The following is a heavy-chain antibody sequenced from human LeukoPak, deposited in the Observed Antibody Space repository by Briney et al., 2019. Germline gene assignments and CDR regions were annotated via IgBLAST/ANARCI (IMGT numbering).Heavy chain of an antibody. V-gene: IGHV4-59*01. CDR2: IYYSGST. Sequence: SETLSLTCTVSGGSISSYYWSWIRQPPGKGLEWIGYIYYSGSTNYNPSLKSRVTISVDTSKNQFSLKLSSVTAADTAVYYCARYRGEIAVAEPEYNWFDPWGQGTLVTVSS. CDR3: ARYRGEIAVAEPEYNWFDP. J-gene: IGHJ5*02. D-gene: IGHD6-19*01. CDR1: GGSISSYY.